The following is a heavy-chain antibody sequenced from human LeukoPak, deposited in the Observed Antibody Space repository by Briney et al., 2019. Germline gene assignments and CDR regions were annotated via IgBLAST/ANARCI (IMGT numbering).Heavy chain of an antibody. CDR1: GGSFSGYY. CDR2: INHSGST. J-gene: IGHJ4*02. V-gene: IGHV4-34*01. Sequence: SETLSLTCAVYGGSFSGYYWSWIRQPPRKGLEWIGEINHSGSTNYNPSLKSRVTISVDTSKNQFSLKLSSVTAADTAVYYCARVVEMATIRLLDYWGQGTLVTVSS. CDR3: ARVVEMATIRLLDY. D-gene: IGHD5-24*01.